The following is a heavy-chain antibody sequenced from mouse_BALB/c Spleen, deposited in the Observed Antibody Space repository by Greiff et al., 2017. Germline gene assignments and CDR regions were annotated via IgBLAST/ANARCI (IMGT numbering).Heavy chain of an antibody. J-gene: IGHJ2*01. D-gene: IGHD2-14*01. CDR2: ILPGSGST. CDR3: ARWVPRFFYFDY. Sequence: QVQLKESGAELMKPGASVKISCKATGYTFSSYWIEWVKQRPGHGLEWIGEILPGSGSTNYNEKFKGKGTFTADTSSNTAYMQLRSLTSEDSAVYYCARWVPRFFYFDYWGQGTTLTVSS. CDR1: GYTFSSYW. V-gene: IGHV1-9*01.